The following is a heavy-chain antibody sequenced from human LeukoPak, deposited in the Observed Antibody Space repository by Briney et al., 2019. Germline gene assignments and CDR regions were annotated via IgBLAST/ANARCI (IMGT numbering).Heavy chain of an antibody. V-gene: IGHV3-23*01. CDR2: ISGSGGST. D-gene: IGHD1-26*01. CDR1: GFTFSSYG. Sequence: GGSLRLSCAASGFTFSSYGMHWVRQAPGKGLEWVSAISGSGGSTYYADSVKGRFTISRDNSKNTLYLQMNSLRAEDTAVYYCAKADSGSYGAYFDYWGQGTLVTVSS. CDR3: AKADSGSYGAYFDY. J-gene: IGHJ4*02.